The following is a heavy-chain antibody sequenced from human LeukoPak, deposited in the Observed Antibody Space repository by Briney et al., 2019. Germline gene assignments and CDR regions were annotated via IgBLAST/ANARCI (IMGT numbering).Heavy chain of an antibody. Sequence: SETLSLTCTVSGGSISSYYWSWIRQRPGKGLEWIGYIYYSGSTYYNPSLKSRVTISVDTSKNQFSLKLSSVTAADTAVYYCARDGDSSGYYPYFDYWGQGTLVTVSS. J-gene: IGHJ4*02. D-gene: IGHD3-22*01. CDR1: GGSISSYY. V-gene: IGHV4-59*06. CDR2: IYYSGST. CDR3: ARDGDSSGYYPYFDY.